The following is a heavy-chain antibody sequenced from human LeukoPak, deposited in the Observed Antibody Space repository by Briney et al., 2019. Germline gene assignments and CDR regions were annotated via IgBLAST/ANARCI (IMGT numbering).Heavy chain of an antibody. D-gene: IGHD2-15*01. CDR3: TTGIVVVVAAPHYYYYGMDV. CDR2: IKSKTDGGTT. V-gene: IGHV3-15*05. Sequence: GGSLRLSCVASGFTFSNAWMSWVRQAPGKGLEWVGRIKSKTDGGTTDYAAPVKGRFTISRDDSKNTLYLQMNSLKTEDTAVYYCTTGIVVVVAAPHYYYYGMDVWGKGTTVTVSS. CDR1: GFTFSNAW. J-gene: IGHJ6*04.